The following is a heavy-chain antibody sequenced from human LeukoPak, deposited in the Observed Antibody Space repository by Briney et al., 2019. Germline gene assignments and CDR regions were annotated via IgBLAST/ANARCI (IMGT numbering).Heavy chain of an antibody. D-gene: IGHD3-22*01. CDR2: ISYDGNNK. CDR1: GFTFNNFA. V-gene: IGHV3-30*14. J-gene: IGHJ6*02. Sequence: GGSLRLSCSVSGFTFNNFALHWVRQAPGKGLEWVAVISYDGNNKYYADSVKGRFTISRDNSKNTLYLQMNSLRAEDTAVYYCARDRPAYYYDSSGYYAYYYGMDVWGQGTTVTVSS. CDR3: ARDRPAYYYDSSGYYAYYYGMDV.